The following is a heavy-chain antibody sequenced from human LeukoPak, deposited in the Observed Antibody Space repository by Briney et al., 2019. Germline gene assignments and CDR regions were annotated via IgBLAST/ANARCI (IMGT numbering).Heavy chain of an antibody. Sequence: ASVKVSCKVSGYTFTDYYMHWVQQAPGKGLEWMGGFDPEDGETIYAQKFQGRVTMTEDTSTDTAYMELSSLRSEDTAVYYCATLLGQQLVRGGFDPWGQGTLVTVSS. CDR1: GYTFTDYY. V-gene: IGHV1-24*01. J-gene: IGHJ5*02. CDR2: FDPEDGET. D-gene: IGHD6-13*01. CDR3: ATLLGQQLVRGGFDP.